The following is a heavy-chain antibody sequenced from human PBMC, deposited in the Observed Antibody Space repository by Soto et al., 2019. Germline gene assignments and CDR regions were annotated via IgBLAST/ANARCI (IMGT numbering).Heavy chain of an antibody. Sequence: EVQLVESGGGLVQPGRSLTLSCAASGFTVDDYAMHWVRQAPGKGLEWVSGISWNSDTIGYADSVRGRFTISRDNAENSLYLQMNSLGAEDTALYYCAKDKGPRNCSTRNCFWVALGMDVWGQGTTVTVSS. CDR3: AKDKGPRNCSTRNCFWVALGMDV. J-gene: IGHJ6*02. CDR1: GFTVDDYA. CDR2: ISWNSDTI. V-gene: IGHV3-9*01. D-gene: IGHD2-2*01.